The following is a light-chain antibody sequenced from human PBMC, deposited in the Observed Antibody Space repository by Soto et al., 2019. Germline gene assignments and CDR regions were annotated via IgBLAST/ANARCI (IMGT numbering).Light chain of an antibody. CDR1: QDIRNY. Sequence: DMHLTRSPSSGSASVLDIGAGTVRGSQDIRNYLAWYQQKPGKAPKLLICDASTLYSGVPSRFSGSGSGTDFTLTISSLHLEDFATYYCQQNYHTLPITFGQGTRLEI. CDR3: QQNYHTLPIT. J-gene: IGKJ5*01. CDR2: DAS. V-gene: IGKV1-9*01.